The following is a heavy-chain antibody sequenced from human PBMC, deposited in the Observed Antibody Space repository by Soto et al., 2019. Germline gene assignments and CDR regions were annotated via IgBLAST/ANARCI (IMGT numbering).Heavy chain of an antibody. D-gene: IGHD7-27*01. CDR1: GYTFTDYD. Sequence: QVQLVQSGAEVKKPGASVKVSCKASGYTFTDYDINWFRQATGQGLEWMGWMNPNNGNTGYAQNFQGRVTMPRSTSISTAYMELSTLRSEDTAVYYCAKGPRNWGVDYWGQGTLVTVSS. CDR3: AKGPRNWGVDY. J-gene: IGHJ4*02. V-gene: IGHV1-8*01. CDR2: MNPNNGNT.